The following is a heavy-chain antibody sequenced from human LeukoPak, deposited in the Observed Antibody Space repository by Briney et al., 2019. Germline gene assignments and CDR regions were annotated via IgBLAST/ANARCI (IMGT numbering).Heavy chain of an antibody. CDR2: IYYSGST. J-gene: IGHJ4*02. Sequence: SEALSLTCTVSGGSISSYYWSWIRQPPGKGLEWIGYIYYSGSTNYNPSLKSRVTISVDTSKNQFSLKLSSVTAADTAVYYCARLYSYGYVFDYWGQGTLVTVSS. D-gene: IGHD5-18*01. CDR1: GGSISSYY. V-gene: IGHV4-59*08. CDR3: ARLYSYGYVFDY.